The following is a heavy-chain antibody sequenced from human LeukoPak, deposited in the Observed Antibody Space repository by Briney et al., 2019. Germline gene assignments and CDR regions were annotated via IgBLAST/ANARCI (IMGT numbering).Heavy chain of an antibody. V-gene: IGHV1-8*01. CDR1: GYTFTSYD. J-gene: IGHJ4*02. D-gene: IGHD2/OR15-2a*01. Sequence: GASVKVSCKASGYTFTSYDISWVRQATGQGLEWMGWMNPNSGNTGYAQKFQGRITMTRDTSITTAYMELSSLKSEDTAVYYCALGRNFLYYFDYWGQGTLVTASS. CDR3: ALGRNFLYYFDY. CDR2: MNPNSGNT.